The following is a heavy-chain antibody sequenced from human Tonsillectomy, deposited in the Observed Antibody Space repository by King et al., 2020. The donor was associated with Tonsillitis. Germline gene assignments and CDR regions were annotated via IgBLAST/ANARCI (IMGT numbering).Heavy chain of an antibody. V-gene: IGHV3-30*04. CDR1: GFNFCNYT. J-gene: IGHJ6*02. Sequence: VQLVESGGGVVQPGRSLRLSCAASGFNFCNYTMHWVRQAPGKGLEWVALISYDGTNKYYADSVKGRFTISRDNSKNTLYLQMNSLRAEDTAVYYWARDQYPHLEMSDIPVYYYFGMDVWGQGTTVSVSS. D-gene: IGHD2-21*02. CDR3: ARDQYPHLEMSDIPVYYYFGMDV. CDR2: ISYDGTNK.